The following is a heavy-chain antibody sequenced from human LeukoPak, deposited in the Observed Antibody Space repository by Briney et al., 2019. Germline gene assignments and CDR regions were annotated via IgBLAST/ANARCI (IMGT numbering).Heavy chain of an antibody. J-gene: IGHJ6*02. CDR1: GFTFSSYA. V-gene: IGHV3-30-3*01. Sequence: GGSLRLSCAASGFTFSSYAMHWARQAPGKGLEWVAVISYDGSNKYYADSVKGRFTISRDNSKNTLYLQMNSLRAEDTAVYYCARAITILRYYYYGMDVWGQGTTVTVSS. CDR2: ISYDGSNK. D-gene: IGHD3-3*01. CDR3: ARAITILRYYYYGMDV.